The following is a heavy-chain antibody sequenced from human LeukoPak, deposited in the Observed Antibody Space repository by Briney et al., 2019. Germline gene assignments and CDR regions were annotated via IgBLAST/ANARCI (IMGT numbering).Heavy chain of an antibody. CDR3: ASSSTYYYDSSGYC. Sequence: GGSLRLSCAASGFTFSDYYMSWIRQAPGKGLEWVSYISSSGSTIYYADSVKGRLTISRDNAKNSLYLQMNSLRAEDTAVYYCASSSTYYYDSSGYCWGQGTLVTVSS. CDR2: ISSSGSTI. CDR1: GFTFSDYY. J-gene: IGHJ4*02. D-gene: IGHD3-22*01. V-gene: IGHV3-11*01.